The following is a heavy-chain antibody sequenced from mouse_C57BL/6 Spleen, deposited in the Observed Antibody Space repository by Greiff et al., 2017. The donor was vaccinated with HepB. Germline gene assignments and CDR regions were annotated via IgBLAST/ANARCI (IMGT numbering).Heavy chain of an antibody. D-gene: IGHD2-1*01. V-gene: IGHV1-64*01. Sequence: QVQLKQPGAELVKPGASVKLSCKASGYTFTSYWMHWVKQRPGQGLEWIGMIHPNSGSTNYNEKFKSKATLTVDKSSSTAYMQLSSLTSEDSAVYYCARSLYYGNPYYAMDYWGQGTSVTVSS. CDR1: GYTFTSYW. J-gene: IGHJ4*01. CDR3: ARSLYYGNPYYAMDY. CDR2: IHPNSGST.